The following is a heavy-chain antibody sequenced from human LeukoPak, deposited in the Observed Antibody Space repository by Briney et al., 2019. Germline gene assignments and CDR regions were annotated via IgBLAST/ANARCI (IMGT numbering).Heavy chain of an antibody. V-gene: IGHV5-51*01. CDR3: ARNSIEGATQSPFDI. CDR2: IYPGDSDT. CDR1: GYSVTNDW. J-gene: IGHJ3*02. Sequence: GESLQISGKCSGYSVTNDWIGWVRQMPGKGLEWMGIIYPGDSDTSYSPSFQGQVTISADKSISTAYLQWSSLKASDTAMYYCARNSIEGATQSPFDIWGQGTMVTVSS. D-gene: IGHD1-26*01.